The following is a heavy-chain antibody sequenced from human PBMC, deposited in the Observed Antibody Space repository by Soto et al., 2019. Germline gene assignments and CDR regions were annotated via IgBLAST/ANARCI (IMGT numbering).Heavy chain of an antibody. Sequence: GESLKISCKGSGYSFTSYWIGWVRQMPGKGLELMGIIYPGDSDTRYSPSFQGQVTISADKSISTAYVEVSSLRSEDTAIYYCARDWGFWNGPYGMDVWGQGTTVTVSS. J-gene: IGHJ6*02. D-gene: IGHD3-3*01. V-gene: IGHV5-51*01. CDR2: IYPGDSDT. CDR3: ARDWGFWNGPYGMDV. CDR1: GYSFTSYW.